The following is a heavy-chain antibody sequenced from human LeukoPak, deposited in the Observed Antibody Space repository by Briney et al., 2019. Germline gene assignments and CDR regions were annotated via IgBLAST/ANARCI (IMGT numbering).Heavy chain of an antibody. D-gene: IGHD3-3*01. CDR1: GFTFSSDR. J-gene: IGHJ4*02. Sequence: GGSLRLSCVASGFTFSSDRMNWVRQAPGQGLEWVSTIYSASDYIYYADSVKGRFTISRDNAKNSLYLQMNSLRAEDTAVYYCAVLRFLEWTFDYWGQGTLVTVSS. CDR3: AVLRFLEWTFDY. V-gene: IGHV3-21*04. CDR2: IYSASDYI.